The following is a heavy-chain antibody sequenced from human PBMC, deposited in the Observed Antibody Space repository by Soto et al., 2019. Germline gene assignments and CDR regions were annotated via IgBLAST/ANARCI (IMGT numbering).Heavy chain of an antibody. CDR3: IQSRCGGDCLQSYASYYYYGMDV. V-gene: IGHV2-5*02. CDR2: IYWDDDK. Sequence: TLSLTCTVSGDSISTNSYSWGWIRQPPGKALEWLALIYWDDDKRYSPSLRSRLTITKDTSKNQVVLTMTNMDPVDTATYYCIQSRCGGDCLQSYASYYYYGMDVWGQGTTVTVSS. J-gene: IGHJ6*02. CDR1: GDSISTNSYS. D-gene: IGHD2-21*02.